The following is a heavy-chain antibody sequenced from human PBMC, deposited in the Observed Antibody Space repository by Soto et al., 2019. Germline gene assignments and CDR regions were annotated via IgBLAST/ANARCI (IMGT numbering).Heavy chain of an antibody. CDR2: ISAYNVNT. Sequence: QVQLLQSGAEVKKPGASVKVSCKASGYTFASYGISWVRQAPGQGLEWMGWISAYNVNTNNAQNLQGRVTMTTETATRTAYIELSSLRSDDTAVYYCARGNGLTGGYWGQGTLVTVSS. V-gene: IGHV1-18*01. J-gene: IGHJ4*02. CDR3: ARGNGLTGGY. CDR1: GYTFASYG. D-gene: IGHD3-22*01.